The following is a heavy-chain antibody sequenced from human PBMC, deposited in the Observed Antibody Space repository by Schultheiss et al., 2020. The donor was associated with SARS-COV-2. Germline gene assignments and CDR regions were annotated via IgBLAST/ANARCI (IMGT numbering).Heavy chain of an antibody. CDR3: ARAPQVPNRPWTIDHFDY. D-gene: IGHD2-8*01. J-gene: IGHJ4*02. V-gene: IGHV3-30*03. CDR1: GFTFFSFG. Sequence: GGSLRLSCAASGFTFFSFGMHWIRQAPGKGLEWVAVISYDGSNKYYADSVKGRFTISRDNAKNSLYLQMNSLRAEDTAVYYCARAPQVPNRPWTIDHFDYWGQGTLVTVSS. CDR2: ISYDGSNK.